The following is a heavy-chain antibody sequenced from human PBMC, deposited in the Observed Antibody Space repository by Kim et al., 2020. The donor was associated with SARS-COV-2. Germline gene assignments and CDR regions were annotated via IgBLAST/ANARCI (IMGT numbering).Heavy chain of an antibody. D-gene: IGHD6-19*01. CDR2: IGAAADT. Sequence: GGSLRLSCAASGFTFSGHDIHWVRQVRGKSLEWVATIGAAADTFYPDSVQGRFTVSRENARNSSYLQMNRLSDGDTAVYYCARERGGWYNADYGMDVWGQGTTVTVSS. J-gene: IGHJ6*02. V-gene: IGHV3-13*01. CDR1: GFTFSGHD. CDR3: ARERGGWYNADYGMDV.